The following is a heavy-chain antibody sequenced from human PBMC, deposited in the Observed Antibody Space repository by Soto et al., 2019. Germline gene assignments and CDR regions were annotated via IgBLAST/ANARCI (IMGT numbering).Heavy chain of an antibody. D-gene: IGHD3-10*01. J-gene: IGHJ4*02. CDR2: IYYSGIT. CDR3: TRGPRPSSVGTGAF. CDR1: VGSISISSYY. V-gene: IGHV4-39*01. Sequence: SETLSLTCIFSVGSISISSYYWGWIRQPPGKGLEWIGSIYYSGITYYNPSLKSRVTISVDTSKNQFSLKLSSVTAADTAVYYRTRGPRPSSVGTGAFWGLGAMVTVSS.